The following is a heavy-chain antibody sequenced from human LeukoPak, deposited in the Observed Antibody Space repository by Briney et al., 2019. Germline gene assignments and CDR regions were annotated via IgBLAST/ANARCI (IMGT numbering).Heavy chain of an antibody. J-gene: IGHJ4*02. D-gene: IGHD2-2*01. CDR2: IYYSGST. Sequence: PSETLSLTCTVSGGSISSSSYYWGWIRQPPGKGLEWIGSIYYSGSTYYNPSLKSRVTISVDTSKNQFSLKLSSVTAADTAVYYCARGYSSAMPNYWGQGTLVTVSS. V-gene: IGHV4-39*01. CDR1: GGSISSSSYY. CDR3: ARGYSSAMPNY.